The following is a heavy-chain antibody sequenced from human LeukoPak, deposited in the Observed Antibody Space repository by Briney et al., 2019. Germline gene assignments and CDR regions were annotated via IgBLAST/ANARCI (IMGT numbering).Heavy chain of an antibody. Sequence: SETLSLTCAVYGGSFSGYYWSWIRQPPGKGLEWIGEINHSGSTNYNPSLKSRVTIPVDTSKNQFSLKLSSVTAADTAVYYCARDLELRYYYYGMDVWGQGTTVTVSS. CDR3: ARDLELRYYYYGMDV. CDR1: GGSFSGYY. CDR2: INHSGST. J-gene: IGHJ6*02. V-gene: IGHV4-34*01. D-gene: IGHD1-1*01.